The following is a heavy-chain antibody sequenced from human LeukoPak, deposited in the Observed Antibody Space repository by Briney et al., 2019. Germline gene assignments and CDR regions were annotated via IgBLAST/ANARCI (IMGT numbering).Heavy chain of an antibody. CDR1: GGSFSGYY. D-gene: IGHD3-10*01. Sequence: SETLSLTCAVYGGSFSGYYWSWIRQPPGKGLEWIGEINHSGSTNYNPSLKSRVTISVDTSKNQFSLKLSPVTAADTAVYYCATFFYGSGSYYKGADYWGQGTLVTVSS. CDR2: INHSGST. V-gene: IGHV4-34*01. CDR3: ATFFYGSGSYYKGADY. J-gene: IGHJ4*02.